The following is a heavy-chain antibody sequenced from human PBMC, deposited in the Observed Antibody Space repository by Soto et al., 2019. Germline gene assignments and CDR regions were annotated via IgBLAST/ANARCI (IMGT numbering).Heavy chain of an antibody. D-gene: IGHD3-22*01. Sequence: GGSLRLSCAASGFTFSDYYMSWIRQAPGKGLEWVSYISSSGSIIYYADSVKGRFTISRDYAKNSLYLQMNSLRAEDTAVYYCARDVGYYDSDGYFDYWGQGTLVTVSS. CDR3: ARDVGYYDSDGYFDY. J-gene: IGHJ4*02. CDR1: GFTFSDYY. CDR2: ISSSGSII. V-gene: IGHV3-11*01.